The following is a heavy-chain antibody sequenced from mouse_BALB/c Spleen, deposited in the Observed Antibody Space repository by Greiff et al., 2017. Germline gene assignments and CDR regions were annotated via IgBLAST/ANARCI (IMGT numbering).Heavy chain of an antibody. Sequence: QVTLKESGPGLVAPSQSLSITCTVSGFSLTSYDISWIRQPPGKGLEWLGVIWTGGGTNYNSAFMSRLSISKDNSKSQVFLKMNSLQTDDTAIYYCVSDSSGFPWFAYWGQGTLVTVSA. V-gene: IGHV2-9-2*01. CDR2: IWTGGGT. CDR1: GFSLTSYD. J-gene: IGHJ3*01. D-gene: IGHD3-1*01. CDR3: VSDSSGFPWFAY.